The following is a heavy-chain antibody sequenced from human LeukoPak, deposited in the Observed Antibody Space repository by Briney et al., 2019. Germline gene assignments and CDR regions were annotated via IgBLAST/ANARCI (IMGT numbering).Heavy chain of an antibody. V-gene: IGHV3-7*01. CDR2: IKQDGIEK. CDR1: GFTFTNYW. Sequence: GGSLRLSCAASGFTFTNYWMTWVRQAPGKGLEWVADIKQDGIEKYSVDSVKGRFTISRDNAKNSLYLQMNSLRAEDTGVYYCARVPGDVWGKGTTVTVSS. J-gene: IGHJ6*04. CDR3: ARVPGDV.